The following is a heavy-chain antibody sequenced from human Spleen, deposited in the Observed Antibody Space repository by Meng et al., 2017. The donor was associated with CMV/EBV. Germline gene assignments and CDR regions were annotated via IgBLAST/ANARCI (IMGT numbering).Heavy chain of an antibody. CDR1: GFTFSSYW. J-gene: IGHJ4*02. CDR2: IKQDGSEK. CDR3: ARALHYYGSGTLDS. V-gene: IGHV3-7*01. D-gene: IGHD3-10*01. Sequence: LSLTCAASGFTFSSYWMSWVRQAPGKGLEWVANIKQDGSEKYYVDSVKGRFTISRDNAKNSLYLQMHSLRAEDTAVYYCARALHYYGSGTLDSWGQGTLVTVSS.